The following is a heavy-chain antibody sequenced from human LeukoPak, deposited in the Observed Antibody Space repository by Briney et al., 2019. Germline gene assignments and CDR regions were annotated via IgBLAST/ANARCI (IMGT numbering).Heavy chain of an antibody. CDR3: ARGYCSGGSCYPSLDY. V-gene: IGHV1-46*01. D-gene: IGHD2-15*01. CDR2: INPSGGST. Sequence: ASVKVSCKASGYTFTSYYMHWVRQAPGQGLEWMGIINPSGGSTSYAQKFQGRVTMTRGTSTSTVYMELSSLRSEDTAVYYCARGYCSGGSCYPSLDYWGQGTLVTVSS. J-gene: IGHJ4*02. CDR1: GYTFTSYY.